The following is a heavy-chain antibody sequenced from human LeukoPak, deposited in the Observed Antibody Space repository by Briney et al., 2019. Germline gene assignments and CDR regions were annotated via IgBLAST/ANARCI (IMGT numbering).Heavy chain of an antibody. D-gene: IGHD7-27*01. CDR1: GFTFTDNY. J-gene: IGHJ4*02. CDR3: ARDQDWGVDY. Sequence: ASVTVSCKASGFTFTDNYMHWVRQAPGQGLEWMGWINGKRGDTNYAQNFQDRVTMTRDTSTSTVYMELSRLTVDDTAVYYCARDQDWGVDYWGQGTLVTVSS. V-gene: IGHV1-2*02. CDR2: INGKRGDT.